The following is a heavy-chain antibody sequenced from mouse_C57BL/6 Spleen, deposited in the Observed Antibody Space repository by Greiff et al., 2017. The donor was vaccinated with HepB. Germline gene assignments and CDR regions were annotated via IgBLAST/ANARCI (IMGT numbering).Heavy chain of an antibody. Sequence: QVQLQQSGAELARPGASVKLSCKASGYTFTSYGISWVKQRTGQGLEWIGEIYPRSGNTYYNEKFKGKATLTADKSSSTAYMELRSLTSEDSAVYFCARGGLSGGYYEVFDYWGQGTTLTVSS. J-gene: IGHJ2*01. V-gene: IGHV1-81*01. CDR3: ARGGLSGGYYEVFDY. D-gene: IGHD2-3*01. CDR1: GYTFTSYG. CDR2: IYPRSGNT.